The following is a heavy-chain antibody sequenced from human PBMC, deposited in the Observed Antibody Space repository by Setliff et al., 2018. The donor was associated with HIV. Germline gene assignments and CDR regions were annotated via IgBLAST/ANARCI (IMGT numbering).Heavy chain of an antibody. CDR3: ARAVVLTYYDVLTGYVYYMDV. CDR2: IILIFGTT. Sequence: SVKVSCKASGGRFSNYGISWVRQAPGQDLEWMGGIILIFGTTNYAQRCQGRVTMTADESTRTAYMERSSLRSEDTAVYYCARAVVLTYYDVLTGYVYYMDVWGKGTTVTVSS. CDR1: GGRFSNYG. J-gene: IGHJ6*03. V-gene: IGHV1-69*13. D-gene: IGHD3-9*01.